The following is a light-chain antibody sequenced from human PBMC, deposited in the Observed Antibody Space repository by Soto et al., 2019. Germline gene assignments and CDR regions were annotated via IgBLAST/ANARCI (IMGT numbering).Light chain of an antibody. CDR1: SSDIGGYNY. J-gene: IGLJ2*01. V-gene: IGLV2-14*01. CDR3: SSYTSTRTLA. CDR2: DVS. Sequence: HSVLTQPASVSGSPGQSITISCTGTSSDIGGYNYVSWYQQHPGKAPKLMIYDVSNRPSGVSNRFSGSKSGNTASLTISGLQAEDEAEYYCSSYTSTRTLAFGGGTKLTVL.